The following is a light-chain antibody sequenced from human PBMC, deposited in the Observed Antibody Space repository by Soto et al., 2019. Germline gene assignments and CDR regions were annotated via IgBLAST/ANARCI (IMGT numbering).Light chain of an antibody. J-gene: IGKJ4*01. Sequence: EIVLTQSPGTLSVSPGEKATLSCGASQSVGLNYLAWYQQKPGQAPRLLIYSASSRATGIPDRFSGSASGTDFTLTISRLEPEDFAVYYCQQYAESPLTFGGGTKVETK. V-gene: IGKV3-20*01. CDR2: SAS. CDR3: QQYAESPLT. CDR1: QSVGLNY.